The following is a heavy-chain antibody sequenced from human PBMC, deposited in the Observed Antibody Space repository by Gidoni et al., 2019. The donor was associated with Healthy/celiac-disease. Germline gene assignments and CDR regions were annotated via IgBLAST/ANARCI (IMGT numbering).Heavy chain of an antibody. CDR1: GCSLTSYW. V-gene: IGHV5-10-1*03. CDR3: ARYARGVNWFDP. Sequence: EVQLGQDGAEGKKPGESRRSCCRGSGCSLTSYWSSWVGQMPGKGLEWVGRIDPSDSYTNYSPSFQGHVTISADKSISTAYLQWSRLKASDTAMYYCARYARGVNWFDPWGQGTLVTVSS. J-gene: IGHJ5*02. CDR2: IDPSDSYT.